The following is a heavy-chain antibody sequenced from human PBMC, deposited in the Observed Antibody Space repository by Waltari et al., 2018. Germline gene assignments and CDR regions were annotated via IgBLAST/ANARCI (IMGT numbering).Heavy chain of an antibody. D-gene: IGHD2-21*02. CDR1: GGTFSSYP. CDR3: ASPVTPTPTGTYYYMDV. V-gene: IGHV1-69*04. Sequence: QVQLVQSGAEVKKPGSSVKVSCKASGGTFSSYPISWVRQAPGQGLEWMGEIIPIPDISSYAQRFQGRVTITADESTSTAYMELSGLRSDDTAVYYCASPVTPTPTGTYYYMDVWGTGTTVTVSS. CDR2: IIPIPDIS. J-gene: IGHJ6*03.